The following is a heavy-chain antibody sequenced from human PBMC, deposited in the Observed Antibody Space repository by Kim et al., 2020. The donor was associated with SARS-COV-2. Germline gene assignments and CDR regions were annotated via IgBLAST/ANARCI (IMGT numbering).Heavy chain of an antibody. J-gene: IGHJ4*02. Sequence: YYAAAVRRRITISRDDSKNTLFLQMSSRRDEDTAVYYWATTRDYGRPFDYWGQGTLVTVSS. D-gene: IGHD4-17*01. CDR3: ATTRDYGRPFDY. V-gene: IGHV3-23*03.